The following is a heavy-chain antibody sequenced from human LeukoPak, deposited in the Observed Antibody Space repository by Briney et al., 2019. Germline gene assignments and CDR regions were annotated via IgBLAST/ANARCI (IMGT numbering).Heavy chain of an antibody. CDR1: GFSFSDYL. Sequence: GGSLRLSCNASGFSFSDYLMHWIRQVPGKGPVWVSGINSIETTIIYADSVKGRFTISRDNIKNTLYLQMTRLRVEDTAIYYCARADFSDYHFDYWGRGTLVTVSS. CDR3: ARADFSDYHFDY. V-gene: IGHV3-74*01. J-gene: IGHJ4*02. D-gene: IGHD4/OR15-4a*01. CDR2: INSIETTI.